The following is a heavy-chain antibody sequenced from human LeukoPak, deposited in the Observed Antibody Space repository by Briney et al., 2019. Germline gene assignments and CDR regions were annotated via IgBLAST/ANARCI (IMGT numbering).Heavy chain of an antibody. CDR2: MNLDGSEK. CDR1: GFTFTSHW. Sequence: GGSLRLSCAASGFTFTSHWMSWVRQAPGKGLEGVARMNLDGSEKYSVDSVKGRFTISRDNAKTSLYLEMNSLRAEDTAVYYCARDATYCTNGVCYTRFDYWGQGTLVTVSS. D-gene: IGHD2-8*01. CDR3: ARDATYCTNGVCYTRFDY. V-gene: IGHV3-7*01. J-gene: IGHJ4*02.